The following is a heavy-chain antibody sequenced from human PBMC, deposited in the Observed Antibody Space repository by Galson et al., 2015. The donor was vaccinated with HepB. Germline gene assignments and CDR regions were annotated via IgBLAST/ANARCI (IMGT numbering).Heavy chain of an antibody. Sequence: SVKVSCKASGYTFTSYTMHWVRQAPGQRLEWMGWINAGNGNTKYSQKFQGRVTITRDTSASTAYMELSSLRSEDTAVYYCARDAGYCSGAICLGTANSFDIWGRGKMVTVSS. D-gene: IGHD2-15*01. J-gene: IGHJ3*02. V-gene: IGHV1-3*01. CDR1: GYTFTSYT. CDR3: ARDAGYCSGAICLGTANSFDI. CDR2: INAGNGNT.